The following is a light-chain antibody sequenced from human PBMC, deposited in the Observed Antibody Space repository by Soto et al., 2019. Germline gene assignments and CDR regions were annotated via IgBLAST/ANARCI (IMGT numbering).Light chain of an antibody. CDR2: DAP. CDR3: QPRSNWHGLT. J-gene: IGKJ4*01. V-gene: IGKV3D-11*01. Sequence: EIVLTQSPATLSLSPGERATLSCRASQGVSSFLAWCQRKPGQAPRLLIYDAPNRATGIPARFSGSGPGTYFTLTISSLEPEDFALYYCQPRSNWHGLTVGGGTKVEIK. CDR1: QGVSSF.